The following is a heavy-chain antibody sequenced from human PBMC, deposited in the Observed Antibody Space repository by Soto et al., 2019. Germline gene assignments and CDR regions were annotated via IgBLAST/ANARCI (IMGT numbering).Heavy chain of an antibody. D-gene: IGHD3-16*01. V-gene: IGHV4-59*12. CDR1: GGSISSYY. CDR3: ARGKKPRSYYDYIWGSHFDY. J-gene: IGHJ4*02. Sequence: SETLSLTCTVSGGSISSYYWSWIRQPPGKGLEWIGYIYYSGSTYYNPSLKSRVTISVDTSKNQFSLKLSSVTAADTAVYYCARGKKPRSYYDYIWGSHFDYWGQGTLVTVSS. CDR2: IYYSGST.